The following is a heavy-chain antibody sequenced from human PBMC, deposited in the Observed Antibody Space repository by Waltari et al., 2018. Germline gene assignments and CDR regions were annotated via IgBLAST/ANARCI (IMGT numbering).Heavy chain of an antibody. J-gene: IGHJ1*01. CDR1: GGSISTHYN. CDR3: GRIAFGDDGGYFQH. Sequence: LQLQESGPGLVKPSETPSLPCTVSGGSISTHYNWGWIRQPPGKGLEWMGNMQYRGGTFYNPSLKSRVTISLDTSKNQFSLRLSSVGAADTAVYFCGRIAFGDDGGYFQHWGQGTLVTVSS. D-gene: IGHD4-17*01. V-gene: IGHV4-39*01. CDR2: MQYRGGT.